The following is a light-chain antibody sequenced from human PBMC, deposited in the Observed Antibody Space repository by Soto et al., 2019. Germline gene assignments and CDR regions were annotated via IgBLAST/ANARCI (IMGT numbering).Light chain of an antibody. CDR3: ATWDDSLSGELI. V-gene: IGLV1-47*01. CDR1: SSNIGSNY. Sequence: QSVLTQPPSASGTPEQGVTISCSGSSSNIGSNYVYWYQQLPGTAPKLLIYRNNQRPSGVPDRFSGSKSGTSASLAISGLRSEDEADYYCATWDDSLSGELIFGGWTKLTVL. CDR2: RNN. J-gene: IGLJ2*01.